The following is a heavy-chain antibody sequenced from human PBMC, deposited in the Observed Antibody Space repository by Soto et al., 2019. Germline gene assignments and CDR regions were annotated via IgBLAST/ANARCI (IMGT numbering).Heavy chain of an antibody. D-gene: IGHD1-1*01. Sequence: EVQLLESGGGLGQPGGSLRLSCAASGFTFSDYAMNWVRQAPGKGLEWVSAISGSGDSTCHADSVKGRFTISRDNFKNTLFLQMNNLSAEDTAVYYCAKDHDGTMSTDWFFDLWGRGTLVSVSS. V-gene: IGHV3-23*01. CDR1: GFTFSDYA. CDR2: ISGSGDST. J-gene: IGHJ2*01. CDR3: AKDHDGTMSTDWFFDL.